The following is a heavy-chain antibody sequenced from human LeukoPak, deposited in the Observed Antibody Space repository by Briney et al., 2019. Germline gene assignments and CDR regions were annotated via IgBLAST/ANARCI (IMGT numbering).Heavy chain of an antibody. CDR2: ISRSGSNI. J-gene: IGHJ6*03. V-gene: IGHV3-48*03. CDR3: ARTGRGYDFWSGSYYYMDV. Sequence: GGSLRLSCAASGFTFSSYEMNWVRQAPGKGLEWVSYISRSGSNIYYADSVKGRFTISRDNAKNSLYLQMNSLRAEDTGVYYCARTGRGYDFWSGSYYYMDVWGKGTTVTVSS. CDR1: GFTFSSYE. D-gene: IGHD3-3*01.